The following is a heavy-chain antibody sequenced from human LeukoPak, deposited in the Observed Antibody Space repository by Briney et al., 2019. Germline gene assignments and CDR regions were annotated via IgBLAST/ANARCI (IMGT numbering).Heavy chain of an antibody. CDR3: AKTIEWELLIDY. CDR2: ISYDGSNK. D-gene: IGHD1-26*01. Sequence: PGGSLRLSCAASGFTFSSYGMHWVRQAPGKGLEWVAVISYDGSNKYYADSVKGRFTISRDNSKNTLYLRMNSLRAEDTAVYYCAKTIEWELLIDYWGQGTLVTVSS. CDR1: GFTFSSYG. J-gene: IGHJ4*02. V-gene: IGHV3-30*18.